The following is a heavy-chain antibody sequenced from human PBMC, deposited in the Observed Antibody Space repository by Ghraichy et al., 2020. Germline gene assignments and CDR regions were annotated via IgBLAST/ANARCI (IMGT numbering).Heavy chain of an antibody. V-gene: IGHV4-34*01. J-gene: IGHJ4*02. CDR3: ARSKDYYDSSGLISHLPFDY. Sequence: SETLSLTCAVYGGSFSGYYWSWIRQPPGKGLEWIGEINHSGSTNYNPSLKSRVTISVDTSKNQFSLKLSSVTAADTAVYYCARSKDYYDSSGLISHLPFDYWGQGTLVTVSS. D-gene: IGHD3-22*01. CDR2: INHSGST. CDR1: GGSFSGYY.